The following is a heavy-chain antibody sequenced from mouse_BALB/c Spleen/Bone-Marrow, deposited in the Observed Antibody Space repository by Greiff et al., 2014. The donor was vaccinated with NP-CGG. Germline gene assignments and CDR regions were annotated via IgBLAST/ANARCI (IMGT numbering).Heavy chain of an antibody. CDR1: GFSLTDYG. Sequence: VKLMESGPGLVAPSQSLSITCTVSGFSLTDYGVSWIRQPPGKGLEWLGVIWGGGITYYNSALKSSLTISKDNSKSQVFLKMNSLQTDDTAMYYCAKLGGYFDYWGQGTTLTVSP. V-gene: IGHV2-6-5*01. CDR3: AKLGGYFDY. CDR2: IWGGGIT. D-gene: IGHD4-1*01. J-gene: IGHJ2*01.